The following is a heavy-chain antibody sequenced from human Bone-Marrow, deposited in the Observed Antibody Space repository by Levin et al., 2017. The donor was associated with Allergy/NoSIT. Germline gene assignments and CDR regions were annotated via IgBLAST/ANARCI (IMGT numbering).Heavy chain of an antibody. CDR3: ARGSVVSSYDYFRYGMDV. V-gene: IGHV3-21*01. Sequence: RAGGSLRLSCEASGFTFSGYSMNWVRQAPGKGLEWVSSISTSTSYIHYADSVKGRFTISRDNAKDSLYLQMDSLRAEDTALYYCARGSVVSSYDYFRYGMDVWGQGTTVTVSS. CDR1: GFTFSGYS. J-gene: IGHJ6*02. CDR2: ISTSTSYI. D-gene: IGHD2/OR15-2a*01.